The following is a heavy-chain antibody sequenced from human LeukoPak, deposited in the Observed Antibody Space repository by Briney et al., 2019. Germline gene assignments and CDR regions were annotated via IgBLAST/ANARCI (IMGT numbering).Heavy chain of an antibody. CDR3: ARGRVAAAAPYAFDI. Sequence: SETLSLTCTVSGGSISSGDYYWSWIRQHPGKGLEWIGCIYHSGSTYYNPSLKSRVTISVDTSKNQFSLKLRSVTAADTAVYYCARGRVAAAAPYAFDIWGQGTMVTVSS. V-gene: IGHV4-31*03. CDR1: GGSISSGDYY. CDR2: IYHSGST. J-gene: IGHJ3*02. D-gene: IGHD6-13*01.